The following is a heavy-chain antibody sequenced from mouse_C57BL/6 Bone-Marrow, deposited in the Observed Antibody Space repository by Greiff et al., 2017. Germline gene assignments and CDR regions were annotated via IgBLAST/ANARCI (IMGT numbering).Heavy chain of an antibody. D-gene: IGHD1-1*01. CDR1: GYTFTSYD. CDR2: IYPRDGST. V-gene: IGHV1-85*01. Sequence: VQLQQSGPELVKPGASVKLSCKASGYTFTSYDINWVKQRPGQGLEWIGWIYPRDGSTKYNEKFKGKATLTVDTSSSTAYMGLHSLTSEDSAVYFSARDYGSSYWYFDVWGTGTTVTVSS. J-gene: IGHJ1*03. CDR3: ARDYGSSYWYFDV.